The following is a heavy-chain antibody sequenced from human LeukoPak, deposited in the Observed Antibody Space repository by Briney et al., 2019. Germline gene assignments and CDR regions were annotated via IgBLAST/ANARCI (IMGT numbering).Heavy chain of an antibody. D-gene: IGHD6-6*01. CDR3: ARMGLLYSSSAEAFEY. CDR1: GFTFSSYA. J-gene: IGHJ4*02. Sequence: PGRSLRLSCAASGFTFSSYAMHWVRQASGKGLEWVAVISYDGSNKYYADSVKGRFTISRDNSKNSLYLQMDSLRAEDTAVYYCARMGLLYSSSAEAFEYWGQGTLVTVSS. V-gene: IGHV3-30*04. CDR2: ISYDGSNK.